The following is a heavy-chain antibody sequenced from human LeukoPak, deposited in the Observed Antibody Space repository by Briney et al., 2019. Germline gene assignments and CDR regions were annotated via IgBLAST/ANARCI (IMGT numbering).Heavy chain of an antibody. CDR1: GGSFSGYD. CDR2: INHSGSS. V-gene: IGHV4-34*01. Sequence: AETLSLTCAVYGGSFSGYDWSWVRQAPGKGLEWVGEINHSGSSNYNAALVRGGTISVDTTKKQYSLKLRDRIAADTAVYYCAIGIRKFDYWGQGTLVTVSS. J-gene: IGHJ4*02. CDR3: AIGIRKFDY. D-gene: IGHD1-14*01.